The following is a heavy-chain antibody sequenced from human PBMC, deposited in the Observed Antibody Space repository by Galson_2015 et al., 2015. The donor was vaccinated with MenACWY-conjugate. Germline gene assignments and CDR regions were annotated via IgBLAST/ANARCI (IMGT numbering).Heavy chain of an antibody. CDR2: INGDGSST. CDR1: GFTFNYYW. V-gene: IGHV3-74*01. Sequence: SLRLSCAASGFTFNYYWMSWVRHAPGKGLVWVSRINGDGSSTNYADSVKGRFTISRDNAKNTLYLQMNILRAEDTAVYYCARATRYSGDYWGQGTLVTVSS. D-gene: IGHD1-26*01. J-gene: IGHJ4*02. CDR3: ARATRYSGDY.